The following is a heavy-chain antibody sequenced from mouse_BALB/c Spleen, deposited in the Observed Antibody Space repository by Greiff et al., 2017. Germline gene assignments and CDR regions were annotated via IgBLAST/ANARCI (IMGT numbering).Heavy chain of an antibody. J-gene: IGHJ2*01. V-gene: IGHV2-2*02. CDR2: IWSGGST. CDR1: GFSLTSYG. Sequence: QVQLKQSGPGLVQPSQSLSITCTVSGFSLTSYGVHWVRQSPGKGLEWLGVIWSGGSTDYNAAFISRLGISKDNSKSQVFFKMNSLQANDTAIYYCARNGMITDYFDYWGQGTTLTVSS. D-gene: IGHD2-4*01. CDR3: ARNGMITDYFDY.